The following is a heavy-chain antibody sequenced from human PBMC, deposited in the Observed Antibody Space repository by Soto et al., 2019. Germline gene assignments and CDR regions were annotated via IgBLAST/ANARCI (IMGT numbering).Heavy chain of an antibody. CDR3: ARETAAAGFYYYGMDV. CDR1: GYTFTGYY. Sequence: QVQLVQSGAEVKKPGASVKVSCKASGYTFTGYYMHWVRQAPGQGLEWMGWINPNSGGTNYAQKFQGWVTMTSDRSISTAYMELSRLRSDDTAMYYCARETAAAGFYYYGMDVWGQGTTVTVSS. V-gene: IGHV1-2*04. D-gene: IGHD6-13*01. CDR2: INPNSGGT. J-gene: IGHJ6*02.